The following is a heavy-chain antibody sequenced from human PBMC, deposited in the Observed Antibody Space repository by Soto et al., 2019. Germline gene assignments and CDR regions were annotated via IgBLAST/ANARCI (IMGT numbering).Heavy chain of an antibody. J-gene: IGHJ4*02. D-gene: IGHD2-2*01. CDR3: ARRAVPAAMSDY. Sequence: RGESLKISCKGSGYSFTSYWISWVRQMPGKGLEWMGRIDPSDSYTNYSPSFQGHVTISADKSISTAYLQWSSLKASDTAMYYCARRAVPAAMSDYWGQGTLVTVSS. CDR2: IDPSDSYT. V-gene: IGHV5-10-1*01. CDR1: GYSFTSYW.